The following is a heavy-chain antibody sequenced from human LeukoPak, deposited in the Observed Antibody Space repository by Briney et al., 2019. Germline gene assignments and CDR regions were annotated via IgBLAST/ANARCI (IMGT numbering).Heavy chain of an antibody. CDR2: IYSSGST. J-gene: IGHJ5*02. CDR3: ARGLTMFRGVIIWFDP. Sequence: SETLSLTCTVSGGSISRYYWSWIRQPPGKGLEWIGYIYSSGSTNYNPSLKSRVTISVDTSKNQFSLKLSSLRSEDTAVYYCARGLTMFRGVIIWFDPWGQGTLVTVSS. CDR1: GGSISRYY. D-gene: IGHD3-10*01. V-gene: IGHV4-59*01.